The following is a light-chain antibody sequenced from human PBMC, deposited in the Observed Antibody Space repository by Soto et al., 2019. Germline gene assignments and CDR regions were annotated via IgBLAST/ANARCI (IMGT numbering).Light chain of an antibody. CDR3: QQSNNYPWT. CDR2: EAA. Sequence: DIQMTQSPSTLSASVGDRVTITCRPSQYIHNYLAWYQQKPGEAPKLLIYEAANLESGDPSRFSGSGTGTEFTLTISSLQPDDFATYYCQQSNNYPWTFGQGTRVEI. J-gene: IGKJ1*01. V-gene: IGKV1-5*03. CDR1: QYIHNY.